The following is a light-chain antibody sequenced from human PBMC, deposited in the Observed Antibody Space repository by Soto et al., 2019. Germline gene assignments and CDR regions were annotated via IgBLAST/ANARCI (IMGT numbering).Light chain of an antibody. V-gene: IGKV3D-15*01. J-gene: IGKJ3*01. Sequence: EVAMTQSPATLSVSPGERATLSCRASQTVGSYLAWYQQKPGQAPRLLIYGASIRADGFPARFGASGSGTGFTLSISSLQSEDVAVYYCQQYNNWPFTFGPGTKVEIK. CDR1: QTVGSY. CDR3: QQYNNWPFT. CDR2: GAS.